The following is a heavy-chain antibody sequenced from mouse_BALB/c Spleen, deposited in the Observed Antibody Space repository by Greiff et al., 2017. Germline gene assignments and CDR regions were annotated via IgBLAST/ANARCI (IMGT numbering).Heavy chain of an antibody. J-gene: IGHJ4*01. CDR1: GYAFTSYN. Sequence: EVKLMESGPELVKPGASVKVSCKASGYAFTSYNMYWVKQSHGKSLEWIGYIDPYNGGTSYNQKFKGKATLTVDKSSSTAYMHLNSLTSEDSAVYYCARGSRTYYAMDYWGQGTSVTVSS. CDR2: IDPYNGGT. V-gene: IGHV1S135*01. CDR3: ARGSRTYYAMDY.